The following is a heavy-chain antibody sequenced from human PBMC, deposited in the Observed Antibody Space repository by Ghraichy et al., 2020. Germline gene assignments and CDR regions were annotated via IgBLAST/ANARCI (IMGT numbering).Heavy chain of an antibody. V-gene: IGHV3-48*02. D-gene: IGHD1-26*01. CDR1: GFTFSGYS. CDR2: ISTSGRSR. J-gene: IGHJ6*02. CDR3: ARGATVVRFYYYNGMDV. Sequence: GGSLRLSCVGSGFTFSGYSMNWVRQSPGKGLEWVSYISTSGRSRFYADSVKGRFTISRDNAQNSLYLQMNSLRDEDTAVYYCARGATVVRFYYYNGMDVWGQGTTVTVSS.